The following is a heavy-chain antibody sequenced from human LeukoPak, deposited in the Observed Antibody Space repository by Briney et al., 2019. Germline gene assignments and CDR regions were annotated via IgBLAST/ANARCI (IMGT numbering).Heavy chain of an antibody. Sequence: SETLSLTCTVSGGSFSGYYWNWIRQPPGKGLEWIGEINHSGSTNYNPSLKSRVTISVDTSQKQFSLRLSSVTAADTAVYYCARGRYLTTGGGAAAGFLDYWGQGTLVTVSS. V-gene: IGHV4-34*01. D-gene: IGHD6-13*01. CDR3: ARGRYLTTGGGAAAGFLDY. CDR1: GGSFSGYY. J-gene: IGHJ4*02. CDR2: INHSGST.